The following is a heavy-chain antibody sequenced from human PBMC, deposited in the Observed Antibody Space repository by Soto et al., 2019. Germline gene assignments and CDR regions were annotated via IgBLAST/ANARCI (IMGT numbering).Heavy chain of an antibody. Sequence: QVQLVQSGAEVKKPGSSVKVSCKASGGTFSRYTITWVRQAPGQGLEWMGGITPMIGTTNYAQKFQGRVTITADESTSTAYMAQSSLSSEDTAIYYCARDGTHYESSAYYSLYWGQGTLVTVSS. CDR3: ARDGTHYESSAYYSLY. CDR1: GGTFSRYT. D-gene: IGHD3-22*01. V-gene: IGHV1-69*01. J-gene: IGHJ4*02. CDR2: ITPMIGTT.